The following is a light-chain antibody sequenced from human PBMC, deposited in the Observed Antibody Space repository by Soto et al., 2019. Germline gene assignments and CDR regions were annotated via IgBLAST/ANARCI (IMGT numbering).Light chain of an antibody. Sequence: EIVLTQSPGTLSLSPGERATLSCKASQSLSGTYLAWYQQKPGQAPRLLIYGTSNRATGIPDRFSGGGSGTDFTLTISRLEPEDFAVYYCQQYGSSPTFGQGTKVEI. V-gene: IGKV3-20*01. CDR2: GTS. J-gene: IGKJ1*01. CDR3: QQYGSSPT. CDR1: QSLSGTY.